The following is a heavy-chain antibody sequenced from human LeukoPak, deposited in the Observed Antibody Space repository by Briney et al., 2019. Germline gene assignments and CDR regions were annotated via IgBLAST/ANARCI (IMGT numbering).Heavy chain of an antibody. Sequence: MASETLSLTCAVYGGSFSGYYWSWIRQPPGKGLEWIGEINHSGSTNYSPSLKSRVTISVDTSKNQFSLKLSSVTAADTAVYYCARVLTYSGSYYFDYWGQGTLVTVSS. V-gene: IGHV4-34*01. CDR3: ARVLTYSGSYYFDY. J-gene: IGHJ4*02. D-gene: IGHD1-26*01. CDR2: INHSGST. CDR1: GGSFSGYY.